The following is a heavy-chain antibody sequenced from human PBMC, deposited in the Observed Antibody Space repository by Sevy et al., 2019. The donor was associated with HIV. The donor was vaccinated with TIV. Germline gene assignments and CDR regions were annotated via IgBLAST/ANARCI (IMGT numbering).Heavy chain of an antibody. CDR3: ARVARSGVNYYYMDV. D-gene: IGHD3-10*01. J-gene: IGHJ6*03. CDR1: GFTFSSYG. V-gene: IGHV3-33*01. Sequence: WGSLRLSCAASGFTFSSYGMHWIRQAPGKGLEWVAVIWYDGSNKYYADSVKGRFTISRDNSKNTLYLQMNSLRAEDTAGYYCARVARSGVNYYYMDVWGKGTTVTVSS. CDR2: IWYDGSNK.